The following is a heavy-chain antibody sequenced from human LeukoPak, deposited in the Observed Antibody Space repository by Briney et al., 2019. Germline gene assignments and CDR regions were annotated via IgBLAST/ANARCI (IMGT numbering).Heavy chain of an antibody. V-gene: IGHV1-2*02. CDR2: INPNSGGT. CDR1: GYTFTGYY. CDR3: ARGHYYYHGSGSYDWNYMDV. Sequence: GASVKVSCKASGYTFTGYYMHWVRQAPGQGLEWMGWINPNSGGTNYAQKFQGRVTMTRDTSISTAYMELSRLRSDDTAVYYCARGHYYYHGSGSYDWNYMDVWGKGTTVTVSS. J-gene: IGHJ6*03. D-gene: IGHD3-10*01.